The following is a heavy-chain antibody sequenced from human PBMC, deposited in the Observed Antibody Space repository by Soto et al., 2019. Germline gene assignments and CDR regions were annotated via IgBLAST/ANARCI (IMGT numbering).Heavy chain of an antibody. CDR3: ARAGSRYSSSWYAVYYYMDV. CDR1: GGSFSGYY. V-gene: IGHV4-34*01. CDR2: INHSGST. D-gene: IGHD6-13*01. J-gene: IGHJ6*03. Sequence: SETLSLTCAVYGGSFSGYYWSWIRQPPGKGLEWIGEINHSGSTNYNPSLKSRVTISVDTSKNQFSLKLSSVTAADTAVYYCARAGSRYSSSWYAVYYYMDVWGKGTTVTVSS.